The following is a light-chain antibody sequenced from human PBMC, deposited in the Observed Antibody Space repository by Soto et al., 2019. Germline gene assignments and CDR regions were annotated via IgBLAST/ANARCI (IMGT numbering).Light chain of an antibody. Sequence: SYELTQPPSVSVAPGKTARITCGGNNIGSKSVHWYQQKPGQAPVLVIYYDSDRPSGIPERFSGSNSGNTATLTISRLEAGDEADYYCQVWDSSSDHVVFGGGTQLTVL. CDR2: YDS. J-gene: IGLJ2*01. V-gene: IGLV3-21*04. CDR3: QVWDSSSDHVV. CDR1: NIGSKS.